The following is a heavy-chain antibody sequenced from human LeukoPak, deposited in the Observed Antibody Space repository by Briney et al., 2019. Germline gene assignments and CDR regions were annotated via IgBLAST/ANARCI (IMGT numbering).Heavy chain of an antibody. Sequence: ASVKVSCKASGGTFSSYAISWVRQAPGQGLEWMGRIIPILGIANYAQKFQGRVTITADKSTSTAYMELSSLRSEDTAVYYCAREEALLDWPLPRYGMDVWGQGTTVTVSS. D-gene: IGHD3/OR15-3a*01. CDR1: GGTFSSYA. V-gene: IGHV1-69*04. J-gene: IGHJ6*02. CDR2: IIPILGIA. CDR3: AREEALLDWPLPRYGMDV.